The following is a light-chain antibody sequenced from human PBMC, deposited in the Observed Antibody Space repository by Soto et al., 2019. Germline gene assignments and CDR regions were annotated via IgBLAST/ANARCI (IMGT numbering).Light chain of an antibody. V-gene: IGKV3-20*01. CDR3: QQYGSSPYT. CDR1: QSVSSTY. Sequence: EIVLTQSPGTLSLSPGERATLSCRASQSVSSTYLAWYQQRPGQAPRLLIYGASSRATGIPDRFSGSGSGTDFTLTISRMESEDFVVYYCQQYGSSPYTFGQGTKMDIK. CDR2: GAS. J-gene: IGKJ2*01.